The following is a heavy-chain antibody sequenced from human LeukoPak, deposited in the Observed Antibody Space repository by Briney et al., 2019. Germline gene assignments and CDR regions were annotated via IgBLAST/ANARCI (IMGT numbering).Heavy chain of an antibody. V-gene: IGHV3-7*01. CDR1: GFTFSSYW. CDR3: GMDRVVITD. CDR2: IKQDGSET. J-gene: IGHJ4*02. Sequence: GGSLRLSCEASGFTFSSYWMTWVRQAPGKGLEWVANIKQDGSETKYVDSVKGRFTISRHNAKNSVYLEMNSLRAEDTALYYCGMDRVVITDWGQGALVTVSS. D-gene: IGHD3-22*01.